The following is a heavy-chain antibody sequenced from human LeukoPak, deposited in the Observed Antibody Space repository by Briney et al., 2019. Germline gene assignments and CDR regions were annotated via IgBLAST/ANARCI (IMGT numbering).Heavy chain of an antibody. CDR2: IKEDGSDK. J-gene: IGHJ4*02. CDR3: ARNGRYYYC. V-gene: IGHV3-7*04. D-gene: IGHD3-10*01. Sequence: PGGSLRLSCAASGFTFSNYWLSWVRQAPGKGLEWVAHIKEDGSDKNYVDSVKGRFTISRDNAKNSLYLQMNSLRAEDTAVYYCARNGRYYYCWGQGTLVTVSS. CDR1: GFTFSNYW.